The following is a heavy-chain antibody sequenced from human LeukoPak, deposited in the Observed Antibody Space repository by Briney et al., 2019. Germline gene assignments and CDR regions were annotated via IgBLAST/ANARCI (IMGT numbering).Heavy chain of an antibody. CDR2: SNPNSGGT. J-gene: IGHJ4*02. CDR1: GYTCTSYG. D-gene: IGHD3-9*01. V-gene: IGHV1-2*02. CDR3: ATPAGNLRYLSPVY. Sequence: GASVKVSCKASGYTCTSYGISWVRQAPGQGLEWMVWSNPNSGGTNYAQKFQGRVTMTRDTSISTAYMELSRLRSDDTAVYYCATPAGNLRYLSPVYWGQGTLVTVSS.